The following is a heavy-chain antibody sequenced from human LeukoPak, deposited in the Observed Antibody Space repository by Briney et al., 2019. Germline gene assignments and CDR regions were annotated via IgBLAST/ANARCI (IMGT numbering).Heavy chain of an antibody. CDR1: GGTFSSYA. D-gene: IGHD3-22*01. Sequence: SVKVSCKASGGTFSSYAISWVRQAPGHGLEWIGGIIPIFGKANYAQKFQGRVTITTDESTSTAYMELSSVRSEDTAVYYCARVEMTHSSGYYNFDYWGQGTLVTVSS. V-gene: IGHV1-69*05. CDR2: IIPIFGKA. J-gene: IGHJ4*02. CDR3: ARVEMTHSSGYYNFDY.